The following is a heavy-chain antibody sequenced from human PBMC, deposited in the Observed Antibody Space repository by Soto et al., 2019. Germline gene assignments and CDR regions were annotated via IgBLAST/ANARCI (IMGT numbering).Heavy chain of an antibody. CDR2: ITWSSGYI. V-gene: IGHV3-9*01. CDR3: AKGTYDSSGYYTAPDY. Sequence: LRLSCAASGFSFDDYAMHWVRQAPGRGLEWVSGITWSSGYIGYADSVKGRFTISKDNAKNSLYLKMNSLRPEDTAMYYCAKGTYDSSGYYTAPDYWGQGTLVTVSS. J-gene: IGHJ4*02. CDR1: GFSFDDYA. D-gene: IGHD3-22*01.